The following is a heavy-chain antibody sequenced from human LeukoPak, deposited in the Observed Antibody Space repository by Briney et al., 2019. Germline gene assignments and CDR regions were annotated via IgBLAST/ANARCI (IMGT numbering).Heavy chain of an antibody. V-gene: IGHV1-46*01. CDR1: GYTFTSYY. CDR3: ARAQQGYSGSWPIDY. CDR2: INPSGGST. J-gene: IGHJ4*02. Sequence: ASVKVSCKASGYTFTSYYMHWVRQAPGQGLEWMAIINPSGGSTNYAQKFQGRVTMTRDTSTRTVYMELSSLRSEDTAVYYCARAQQGYSGSWPIDYWGQGTLVTVSS. D-gene: IGHD6-13*01.